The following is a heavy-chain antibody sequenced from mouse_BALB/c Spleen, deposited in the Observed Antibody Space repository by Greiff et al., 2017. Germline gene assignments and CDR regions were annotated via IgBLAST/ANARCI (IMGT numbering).Heavy chain of an antibody. V-gene: IGHV1-54*03. CDR2: INPGSGGT. CDR1: GYAFTNYL. D-gene: IGHD2-3*01. J-gene: IGHJ2*01. CDR3: AIPDGYYAY. Sequence: VQLQQSGAELVRPGTSVKVSCKATGYAFTNYLIEWVKQRPGQGLELIGVINPGSGGTNYNEKFKGKATLTADKSSSTAYMQLSRLTSDDSAVYCCAIPDGYYAYWGQGTTLTVSS.